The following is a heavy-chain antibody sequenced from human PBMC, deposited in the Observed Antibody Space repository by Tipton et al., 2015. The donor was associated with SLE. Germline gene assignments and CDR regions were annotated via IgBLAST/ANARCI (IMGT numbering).Heavy chain of an antibody. CDR1: GFTFGDYA. D-gene: IGHD7-27*01. CDR2: IRSKAYGGTT. J-gene: IGHJ3*02. Sequence: RSLRLSCTASGFTFGDYAMSWVRQAPGKGLEWVGFIRSKAYGGTTEYAASVKGRFTISRDDSKSIAYLQMNSLKTEDTAVYYCTRDRLLTGDVFDAFDIWGQGTMVTVSS. V-gene: IGHV3-49*04. CDR3: TRDRLLTGDVFDAFDI.